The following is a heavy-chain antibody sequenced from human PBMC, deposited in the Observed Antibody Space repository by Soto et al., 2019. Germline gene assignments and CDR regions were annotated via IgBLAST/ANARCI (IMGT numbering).Heavy chain of an antibody. CDR1: GYSFNTYW. CDR2: IYPGDSDT. CDR3: ARLRYCSGGSCYPDP. Sequence: GESLKISCQGSGYSFNTYWIGWVRQMPGKGLEWMGIIYPGDSDTRYIPSFQGQVTISADKSISTASLQWSSLKASDTAIYYCARLRYCSGGSCYPDPWGRGTLVTVSS. D-gene: IGHD2-15*01. V-gene: IGHV5-51*01. J-gene: IGHJ2*01.